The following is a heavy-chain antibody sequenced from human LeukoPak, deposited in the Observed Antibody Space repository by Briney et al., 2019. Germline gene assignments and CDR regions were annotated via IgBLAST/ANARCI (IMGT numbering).Heavy chain of an antibody. CDR1: GYTFTGYL. Sequence: ASVKVSCKASGYTFTGYLLYWVRQAPGQGLEWVGWINPNSGGTNYAQKFQGRVTMTRDTSISTAYMELSRLRSDDTAVYFCAIFSHSGRGYWGQGNLVTVSS. V-gene: IGHV1-2*02. D-gene: IGHD6-19*01. J-gene: IGHJ4*02. CDR3: AIFSHSGRGY. CDR2: INPNSGGT.